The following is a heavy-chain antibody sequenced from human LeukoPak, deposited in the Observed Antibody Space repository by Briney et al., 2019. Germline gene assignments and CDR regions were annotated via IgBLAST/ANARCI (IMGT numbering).Heavy chain of an antibody. J-gene: IGHJ4*02. CDR2: IYHSGST. V-gene: IGHV4-30-2*01. Sequence: TLSLTCAVSGGSIISGGYSWSWIRQPPGKGLEWIGYIYHSGSTYYNPSLKSRVTISVDRSKNQFSLKLSSVTAADTAVYYCARDRYGDHTYFDYWGQGTLVTVSS. CDR3: ARDRYGDHTYFDY. D-gene: IGHD4-17*01. CDR1: GGSIISGGYS.